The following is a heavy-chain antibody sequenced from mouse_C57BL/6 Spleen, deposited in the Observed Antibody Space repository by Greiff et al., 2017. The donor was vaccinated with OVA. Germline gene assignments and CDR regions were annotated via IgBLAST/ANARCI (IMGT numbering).Heavy chain of an antibody. D-gene: IGHD1-1*02. CDR2: INPYNGGT. CDR3: ARRGVAPYWYFDV. J-gene: IGHJ1*03. Sequence: VQLKQSGPVLVKPGASVKMSCKASGYTFTDYYMNWVKQSHGKSLEWIGVINPYNGGTSYNQKFKGKATLTVDKSSSKAYMELNSLTSEDSAVYYCARRGVAPYWYFDVWGTGTTVTVSS. V-gene: IGHV1-19*01. CDR1: GYTFTDYY.